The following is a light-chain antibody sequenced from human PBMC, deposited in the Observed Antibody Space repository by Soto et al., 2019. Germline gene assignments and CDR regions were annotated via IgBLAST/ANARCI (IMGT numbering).Light chain of an antibody. Sequence: DIQMTQSPSSLSASVGDRVTITCRASQSISSYLNWYQQKPGKAPKLLIYAASSLQSGVPSRFSGSGSGTDFTLTISSLQPEDFGTYYCQQSYNHPLTFGGGTKVEIK. CDR3: QQSYNHPLT. V-gene: IGKV1-39*01. CDR2: AAS. CDR1: QSISSY. J-gene: IGKJ4*01.